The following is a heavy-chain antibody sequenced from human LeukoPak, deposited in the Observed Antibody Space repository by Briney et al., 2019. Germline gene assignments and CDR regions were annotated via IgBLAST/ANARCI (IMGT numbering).Heavy chain of an antibody. J-gene: IGHJ4*02. CDR2: IKSTTDAGTI. CDR3: RGSDWTRVFDY. D-gene: IGHD2-21*01. V-gene: IGHV3-15*01. CDR1: VFSFSDAW. Sequence: GGSLRLSCAASVFSFSDAWMSWVRQAPGKGREWVGRIKSTTDAGTIDYGAPVKGRFTISRDDSTSTLYLQMNSLKTEDTALYYCRGSDWTRVFDYWGQGILVTVSS.